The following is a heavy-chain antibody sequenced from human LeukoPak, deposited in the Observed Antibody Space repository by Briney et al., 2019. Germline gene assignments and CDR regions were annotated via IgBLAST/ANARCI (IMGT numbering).Heavy chain of an antibody. J-gene: IGHJ4*02. V-gene: IGHV4-61*01. CDR1: GGSVNSGTYY. Sequence: QVQLQESGPRLVKPSETLSLTCTVSGGSVNSGTYYWSWIRQPPGKGLEWIGYISYSGSTNYNPSLKSRVTISVDTSKNQFSLKLSSVTAADTAVYYCARGGRWLQFNYWGQGTLVTVSS. D-gene: IGHD5-24*01. CDR3: ARGGRWLQFNY. CDR2: ISYSGST.